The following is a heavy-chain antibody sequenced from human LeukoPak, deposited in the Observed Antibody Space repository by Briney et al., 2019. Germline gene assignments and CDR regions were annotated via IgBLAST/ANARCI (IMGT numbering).Heavy chain of an antibody. V-gene: IGHV1-18*01. CDR2: ISAYNGNT. CDR3: ARVGNSIVSDGYFDY. CDR1: GYTFTSYG. D-gene: IGHD3-22*01. Sequence: ASVKVSRKASGYTFTSYGISWVRQAPGQGLESMGWISAYNGNTNYAQKLQGRVTMTTDTSTSTAYMELRSLRSDDTAVYYCARVGNSIVSDGYFDYWGQGTLVTVSS. J-gene: IGHJ4*02.